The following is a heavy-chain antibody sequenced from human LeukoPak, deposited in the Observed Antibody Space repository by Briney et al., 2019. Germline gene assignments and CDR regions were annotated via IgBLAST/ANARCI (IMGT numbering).Heavy chain of an antibody. CDR3: ARGPRITMVRGVTKYPTYGMDV. V-gene: IGHV4-34*01. D-gene: IGHD3-10*01. CDR1: GGSFSGYY. Sequence: SETLSLTCAVYGGSFSGYYWSWIRQPPGKGLEWIGEINHSGGTNYNPSLKSRVTISVDTSKNQFSLKLSSVTAADTAVYYCARGPRITMVRGVTKYPTYGMDVWGQGTTVTVSS. J-gene: IGHJ6*02. CDR2: INHSGGT.